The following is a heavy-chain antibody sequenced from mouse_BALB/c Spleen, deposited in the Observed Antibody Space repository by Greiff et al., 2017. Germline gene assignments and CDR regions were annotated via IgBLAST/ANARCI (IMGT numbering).Heavy chain of an antibody. CDR1: GFSLTSYG. J-gene: IGHJ3*01. V-gene: IGHV2-9*02. CDR3: ARAMITTGLFAY. D-gene: IGHD2-4*01. Sequence: VKLQESGPGLVAPSQSLSITCTVSGFSLTSYGVHWVRQPPGKGLEWLGVIWAGGSTNYNSALMSRLSISKDNSKSQVFLKMNSLQTDDTAMYYCARAMITTGLFAYWGQGTLVTVSA. CDR2: IWAGGST.